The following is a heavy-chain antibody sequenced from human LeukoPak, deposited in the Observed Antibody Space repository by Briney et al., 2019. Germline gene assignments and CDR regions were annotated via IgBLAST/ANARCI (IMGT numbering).Heavy chain of an antibody. CDR1: GFTFSSYN. Sequence: GGSLRLSCAASGFTFSSYNMNWVRQAPGKGLEWVSYISSNCSTIYYADSVKGRFTISRDNAKNSLYLQMNSLRAEDTAVYYCARLSGYDWESFYDYWGQGTLVTVSS. J-gene: IGHJ4*02. CDR2: ISSNCSTI. CDR3: ARLSGYDWESFYDY. V-gene: IGHV3-48*01. D-gene: IGHD5-12*01.